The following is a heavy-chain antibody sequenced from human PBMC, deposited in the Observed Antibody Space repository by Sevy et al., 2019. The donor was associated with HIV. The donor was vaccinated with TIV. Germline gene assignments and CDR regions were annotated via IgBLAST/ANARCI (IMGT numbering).Heavy chain of an antibody. V-gene: IGHV3-11*01. CDR1: GFTFSTYY. CDR3: ARNLGYSSGWYGPHVDH. J-gene: IGHJ1*01. Sequence: GGSLRLSCAASGFTFSTYYMTWIRQAPGKGLEWLAYISLSHHTIYYADSVKGRFTISRENAKNSLYLQMNNLRAGDTATYYCARNLGYSSGWYGPHVDHWGQGALVTVSS. CDR2: ISLSHHTI. D-gene: IGHD6-19*01.